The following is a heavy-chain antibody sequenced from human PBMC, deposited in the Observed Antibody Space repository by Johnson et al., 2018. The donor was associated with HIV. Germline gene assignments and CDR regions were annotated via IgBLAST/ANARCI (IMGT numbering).Heavy chain of an antibody. V-gene: IGHV3-11*04. CDR3: AREEVTIFGVAYDAFDI. Sequence: VQLVESGGGLVKPGGSLRLSCAASGFTFSDYYMSWIRQAPGTGLEWVSYISSSGSTIYYAASVKGRFTISRDNTKNSLYLQMNSLRAEDTAVYYCAREEVTIFGVAYDAFDIWGQGTMVTVSS. D-gene: IGHD3-3*01. J-gene: IGHJ3*02. CDR2: ISSSGSTI. CDR1: GFTFSDYY.